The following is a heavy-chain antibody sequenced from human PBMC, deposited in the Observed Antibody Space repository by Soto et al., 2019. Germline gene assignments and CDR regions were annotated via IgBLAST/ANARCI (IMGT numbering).Heavy chain of an antibody. CDR3: ASDRGIAAAGTDWFDP. Sequence: SVKVSCKASGGTFSSYAISWVRQAPGQGLEWMGGIIPIFGTANYAQKFQGRVTITADKSTSTAYMELSSLRSEDTAVYYCASDRGIAAAGTDWFDPWGQGTLVTVSS. CDR2: IIPIFGTA. V-gene: IGHV1-69*06. D-gene: IGHD6-13*01. J-gene: IGHJ5*02. CDR1: GGTFSSYA.